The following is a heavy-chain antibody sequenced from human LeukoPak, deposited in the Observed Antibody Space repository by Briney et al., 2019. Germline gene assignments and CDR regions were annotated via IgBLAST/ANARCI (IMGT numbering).Heavy chain of an antibody. CDR3: ARARRGSGSSYDY. CDR2: INPSGGST. D-gene: IGHD1-26*01. V-gene: IGHV1-46*01. Sequence: ASVKVSCQASGYTFTSYYMHWVQQAPGQGVEWMGIINPSGGSTSYAQKFQGRVTMTRDTSTGTVYMELSSLRSEDTAVYYCARARRGSGSSYDYWGQGTLVTVSS. CDR1: GYTFTSYY. J-gene: IGHJ4*02.